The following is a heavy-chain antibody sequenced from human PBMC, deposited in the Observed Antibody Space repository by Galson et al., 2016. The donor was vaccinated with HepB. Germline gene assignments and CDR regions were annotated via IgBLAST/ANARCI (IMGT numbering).Heavy chain of an antibody. Sequence: SLRLSCAASGFTFSSYWMHWVRQAPGKGLVWLSRINIDESWIDYADSVKGRFTISRDNAKNTLYLQMNSLRDGDTAVYYCARGGVGSCTSTSCHDYYYYGMDVWGRGTTVTVSS. CDR2: INIDESWI. D-gene: IGHD2-2*03. CDR3: ARGGVGSCTSTSCHDYYYYGMDV. CDR1: GFTFSSYW. J-gene: IGHJ6*04. V-gene: IGHV3-74*01.